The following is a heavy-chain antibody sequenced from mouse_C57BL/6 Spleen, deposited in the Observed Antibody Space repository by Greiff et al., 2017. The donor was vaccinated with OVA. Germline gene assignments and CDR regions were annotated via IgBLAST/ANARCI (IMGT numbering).Heavy chain of an antibody. V-gene: IGHV1-64*01. J-gene: IGHJ4*01. CDR3: ARRGIGSSYYYYAMDY. CDR2: IHPNSGST. D-gene: IGHD1-1*01. CDR1: GYTFTSYW. Sequence: QVQLQQPGAELVKPGASVKLSCKASGYTFTSYWMHWVKQRPGQGLEWIGMIHPNSGSTNYNEKFKSKATLTVDKSSSTAYMQLSSLTSEDSAVYYCARRGIGSSYYYYAMDYWGQGTSVTVSS.